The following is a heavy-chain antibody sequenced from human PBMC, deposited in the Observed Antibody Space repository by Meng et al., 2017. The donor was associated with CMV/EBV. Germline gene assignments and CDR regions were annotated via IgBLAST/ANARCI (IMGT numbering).Heavy chain of an antibody. CDR2: IYSGGST. J-gene: IGHJ5*02. CDR3: ARERRDISWFDP. CDR1: GFTVSSNY. D-gene: IGHD2-15*01. Sequence: GESLKISCAASGFTVSSNYMSWVRQAPGKGLEWVSVIYSGGSTYYADSVKGRFTISRDNSKNTLYLQMNSLRAEDTAVYYCARERRDISWFDPWGQGTLVTVSS. V-gene: IGHV3-53*05.